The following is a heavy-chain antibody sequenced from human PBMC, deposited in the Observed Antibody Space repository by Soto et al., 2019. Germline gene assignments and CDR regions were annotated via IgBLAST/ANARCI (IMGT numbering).Heavy chain of an antibody. V-gene: IGHV4-4*02. CDR1: GGSISSSNW. D-gene: IGHD3-22*01. J-gene: IGHJ6*02. Sequence: SETLSLTCAVSGGSISSSNWLSWVRQPPGKGLEWIGEIYHSGSTNYNPSLKSRVTISVDKSKNQFSLKLSSVTAADTAVYYCARRLYYDSSGFEGGGMDVWGQGTTVTVSS. CDR3: ARRLYYDSSGFEGGGMDV. CDR2: IYHSGST.